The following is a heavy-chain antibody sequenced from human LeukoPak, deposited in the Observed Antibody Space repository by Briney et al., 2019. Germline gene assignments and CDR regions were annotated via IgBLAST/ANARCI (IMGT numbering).Heavy chain of an antibody. D-gene: IGHD6-19*01. Sequence: PGGSLRLSCAASGFTFSSHEMNWVRQAPGKGLEWVSAFTGSGGSTYYADSVKGRFTISRDNSKNTLFLQMNSLRAEDTAVYYCAKARGSGYYSSFDLWGRGTLVTVSS. CDR3: AKARGSGYYSSFDL. J-gene: IGHJ2*01. CDR1: GFTFSSHE. CDR2: FTGSGGST. V-gene: IGHV3-23*01.